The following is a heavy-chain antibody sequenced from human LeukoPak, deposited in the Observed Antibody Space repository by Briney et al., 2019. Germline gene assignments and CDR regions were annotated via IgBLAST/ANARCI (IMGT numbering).Heavy chain of an antibody. CDR2: INPNSGGT. CDR3: AADTTVARRGYYFDY. D-gene: IGHD4-23*01. V-gene: IGHV1-2*02. Sequence: GASVKASCKASGYTFTGYYMHWVRQAPGQGLEWMGWINPNSGGTNYAQKFQGRVTMTRDTSISTAYMELSRLRSDDTAVYYCAADTTVARRGYYFDYWGQGTLVTVSS. CDR1: GYTFTGYY. J-gene: IGHJ4*02.